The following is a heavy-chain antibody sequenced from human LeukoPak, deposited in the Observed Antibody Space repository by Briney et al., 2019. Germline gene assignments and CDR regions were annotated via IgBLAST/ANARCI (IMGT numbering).Heavy chain of an antibody. CDR1: GYTFTGYY. D-gene: IGHD6-19*01. Sequence: ASVKVSCKASGYTFTGYYMHWVRQAPGQGLEWMGWISGHNGHTNYVQKMQGRVTMTTDTSTNTAYMELRNLTSDDTAVYYCARGPGIAVAGVFDYWGQGSLVTVSS. CDR3: ARGPGIAVAGVFDY. J-gene: IGHJ4*02. CDR2: ISGHNGHT. V-gene: IGHV1-18*04.